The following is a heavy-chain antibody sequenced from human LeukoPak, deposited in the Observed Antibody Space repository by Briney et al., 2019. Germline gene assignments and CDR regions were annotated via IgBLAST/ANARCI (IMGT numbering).Heavy chain of an antibody. Sequence: PGGSLRLSCAASGFTFSDYYISWVRQAPGKGLEWVSYISSSGSTIYYADSVKGRFTISRDNAKNSLYLQMNSLRAEDTAVYYCARGSRIAVAGNWFDPWGQGTLVTVSS. CDR2: ISSSGSTI. CDR3: ARGSRIAVAGNWFDP. CDR1: GFTFSDYY. J-gene: IGHJ5*02. V-gene: IGHV3-11*01. D-gene: IGHD6-19*01.